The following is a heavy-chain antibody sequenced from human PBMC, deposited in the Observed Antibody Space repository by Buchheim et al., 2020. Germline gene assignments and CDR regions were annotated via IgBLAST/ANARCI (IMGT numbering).Heavy chain of an antibody. CDR1: GGSISSGSYY. Sequence: QVQLQESGPGLVKPSQTLSLTCTVSGGSISSGSYYWSWIRQPAGKGLEWIGRIYTSGSTNYNPSLKSRVTISVDPSKNQFSLKLTSVTAADTAVYYCARGRGLDYYDSSGYYWCWFDPWGQGTL. J-gene: IGHJ5*02. D-gene: IGHD3-22*01. CDR2: IYTSGST. CDR3: ARGRGLDYYDSSGYYWCWFDP. V-gene: IGHV4-61*02.